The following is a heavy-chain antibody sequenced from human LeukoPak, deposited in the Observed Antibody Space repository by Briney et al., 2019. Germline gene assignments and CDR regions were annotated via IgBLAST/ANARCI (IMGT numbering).Heavy chain of an antibody. Sequence: PGGSLRLSCAASGFTFTSYAMTWVRQAPGKGLEWVSSISVSGGSTYYADSVKGRFTISRDNSKNTLYLQMNSLRAEDTAVYYCATVLRINFDYWGQGTLVTVSS. D-gene: IGHD2/OR15-2a*01. J-gene: IGHJ4*02. CDR2: ISVSGGST. V-gene: IGHV3-23*01. CDR3: ATVLRINFDY. CDR1: GFTFTSYA.